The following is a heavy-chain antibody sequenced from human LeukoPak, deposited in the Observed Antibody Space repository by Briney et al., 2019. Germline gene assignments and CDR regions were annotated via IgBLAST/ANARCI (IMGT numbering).Heavy chain of an antibody. J-gene: IGHJ4*02. CDR2: IKQDGSEK. CDR1: GFTFSSYW. CDR3: AKDDPDYRPFDY. V-gene: IGHV3-7*01. Sequence: GGSLRLSCAASGFTFSSYWMSWVRQAPGRGLEWVANIKQDGSEKYYVDSVKGRFTISRDNAKNSLYLQMNSLRAEDTAVYYCAKDDPDYRPFDYWGQGTLVTVSS. D-gene: IGHD4-11*01.